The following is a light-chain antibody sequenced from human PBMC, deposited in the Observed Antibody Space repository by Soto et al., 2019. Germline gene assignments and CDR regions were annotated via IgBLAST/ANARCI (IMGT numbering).Light chain of an antibody. V-gene: IGKV1-33*01. CDR3: QQYDNLPLMYT. Sequence: DIQMTQSPSSLSASVGDRVTITCQASQDISNYLNWYQQKPGKAPKLLIYDASNLETGVPSRFSGSGSGTDFTFTISSLQPEDIATYYCQQYDNLPLMYTFGLRTKLEIK. CDR2: DAS. J-gene: IGKJ2*01. CDR1: QDISNY.